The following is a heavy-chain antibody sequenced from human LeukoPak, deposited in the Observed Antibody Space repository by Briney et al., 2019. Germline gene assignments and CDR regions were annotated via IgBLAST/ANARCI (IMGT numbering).Heavy chain of an antibody. J-gene: IGHJ4*02. D-gene: IGHD5-18*01. CDR3: ARRPPIQLWPFDY. Sequence: SETLSLTCAVYGGSFSGYYWSWIRQPPGKGLEWIGEINHSGSTNYNPSLKSRVSISVDTSRNQFSLKLSSVTAADTAVYYCARRPPIQLWPFDYWGQGTLVTVSS. CDR1: GGSFSGYY. V-gene: IGHV4-34*01. CDR2: INHSGST.